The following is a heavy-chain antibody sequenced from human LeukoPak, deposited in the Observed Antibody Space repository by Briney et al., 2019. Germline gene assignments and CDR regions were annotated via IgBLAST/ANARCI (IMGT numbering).Heavy chain of an antibody. CDR1: GFTFSSYA. J-gene: IGHJ6*02. D-gene: IGHD3-10*01. CDR3: ASTLYGSGSYYYYYYYYGMDV. CDR2: ISYDESNK. V-gene: IGHV3-30-3*01. Sequence: GGSLRLSCAASGFTFSSYAMHWVRQAPGKGLEWVAVISYDESNKYYADSVKGRFTISRDNSKNTLYLQMNSLRAEDTAVYYCASTLYGSGSYYYYYYYYGMDVWGQGTTVTVSS.